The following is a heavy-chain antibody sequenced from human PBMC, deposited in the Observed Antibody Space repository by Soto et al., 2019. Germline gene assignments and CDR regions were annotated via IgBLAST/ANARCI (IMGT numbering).Heavy chain of an antibody. CDR2: INPVFGTT. J-gene: IGHJ4*02. CDR1: GDTFSGYP. CDR3: ARDGGFGELKY. Sequence: QVQLVQSGAELKKPGSSVKVSCKASGDTFSGYPINWVRQAPGEGLAWMGRINPVFGTTNDALRFEGRVTFTADESTTTAYMELRGLLSEDTAVYYCARDGGFGELKYWGPGTLVTVSS. D-gene: IGHD3-16*01. V-gene: IGHV1-69*18.